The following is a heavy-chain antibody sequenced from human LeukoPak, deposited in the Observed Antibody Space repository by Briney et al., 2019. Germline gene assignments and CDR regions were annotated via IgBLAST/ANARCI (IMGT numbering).Heavy chain of an antibody. J-gene: IGHJ4*02. D-gene: IGHD3-22*01. CDR2: ISGSGDNT. Sequence: GGSLRLSCAASGFTVSSNYMSWVRQAPGKGLEWVSAISGSGDNTYYADSVKGRFTISRDNSKNTLYRQMNSLRAEDTALYYCAKGSYYDSSGTYYFDCWGQGTLVTVSS. CDR1: GFTVSSNY. CDR3: AKGSYYDSSGTYYFDC. V-gene: IGHV3-23*01.